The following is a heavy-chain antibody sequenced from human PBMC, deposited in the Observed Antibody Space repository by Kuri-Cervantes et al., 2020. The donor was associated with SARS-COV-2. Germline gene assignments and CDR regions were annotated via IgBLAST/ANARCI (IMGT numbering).Heavy chain of an antibody. CDR1: GGSFSGYY. Sequence: ESLKISCAVYGGSFSGYYWSWIRQPPGKGLEWIGIIYHRGSSYYNPSLRSRVTVSVDTSKNQFSLKLSSVTAADTAVYYCARRGAGSSSAAFDIWGQGTMVTVSS. D-gene: IGHD6-6*01. J-gene: IGHJ3*02. V-gene: IGHV4-34*01. CDR2: IYHRGSS. CDR3: ARRGAGSSSAAFDI.